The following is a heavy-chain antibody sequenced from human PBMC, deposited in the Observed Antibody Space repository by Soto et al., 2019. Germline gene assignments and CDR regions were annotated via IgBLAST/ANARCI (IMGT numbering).Heavy chain of an antibody. Sequence: EVQLVESGGGLVQPGGSLRLSCAASGFTFSSYWMSWVCQAPGKGLEWVANIKQDGSEKYYVDSVKGRFTISRDNAKNSLYLQMNSLRAEDTAVYYCARSMVRGPNYGMDVWGQGTTVTVSS. D-gene: IGHD3-10*01. V-gene: IGHV3-7*04. CDR2: IKQDGSEK. CDR1: GFTFSSYW. CDR3: ARSMVRGPNYGMDV. J-gene: IGHJ6*02.